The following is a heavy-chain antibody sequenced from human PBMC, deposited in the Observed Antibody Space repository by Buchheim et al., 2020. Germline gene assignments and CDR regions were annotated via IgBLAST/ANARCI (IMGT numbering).Heavy chain of an antibody. CDR2: IDWDDDK. D-gene: IGHD2-15*01. CDR1: GFSLSTRGMC. CDR3: ARMESWPHSSPGFDY. V-gene: IGHV2-70*01. J-gene: IGHJ4*02. Sequence: QVPLRESGPALVKPTQTLTLTCTFSGFSLSTRGMCVSWIRQPPGKALEWLALIDWDDDKYYSTPLKTRLTISKDTSKNQLVLTMTNMDPVDTATYYCARMESWPHSSPGFDYWGQGTL.